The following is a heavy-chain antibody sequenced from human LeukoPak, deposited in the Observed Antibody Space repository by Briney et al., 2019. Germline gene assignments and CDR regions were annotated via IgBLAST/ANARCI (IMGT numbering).Heavy chain of an antibody. Sequence: GGSLRLSRAASGFTFSSYAMHWVRQAPGKGLEGVAVISYDGSNKYYADSVKGRFTISRDNSKNTLYLQMNSLRAEDTAVYYCARDAVRGVIITGYFDYWGQGTLVTVSS. CDR1: GFTFSSYA. V-gene: IGHV3-30*04. CDR3: ARDAVRGVIITGYFDY. CDR2: ISYDGSNK. D-gene: IGHD3-10*01. J-gene: IGHJ4*02.